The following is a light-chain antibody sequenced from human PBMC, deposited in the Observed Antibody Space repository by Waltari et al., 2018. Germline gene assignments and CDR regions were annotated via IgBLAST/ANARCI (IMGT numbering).Light chain of an antibody. CDR2: GSS. CDR1: QRVSSN. J-gene: IGKJ4*01. Sequence: EIVMTQSPATLSVSXGERATLSCRASQRVSSNLAWYQQKPGQAPRLLIYGSSTRATGIPARFSGSGSGTEFTLTISSLQSEDFAVYYCQQYNNWPPLTFGGGTKVEIK. CDR3: QQYNNWPPLT. V-gene: IGKV3-15*01.